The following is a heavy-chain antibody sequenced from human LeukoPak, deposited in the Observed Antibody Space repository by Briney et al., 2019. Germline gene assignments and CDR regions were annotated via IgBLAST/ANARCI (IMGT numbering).Heavy chain of an antibody. CDR1: GYRFTSYW. Sequence: GASLKISCKGSGYRFTSYWIGWVRQMPGKGLEWMGIIYPGDSDTRYSPSFQGQVTISADKSISTAYLQWSSLKASDTAMYYCARSVSGSYYWFDPWGQGTLVTVSS. D-gene: IGHD1-26*01. CDR2: IYPGDSDT. J-gene: IGHJ5*02. V-gene: IGHV5-51*01. CDR3: ARSVSGSYYWFDP.